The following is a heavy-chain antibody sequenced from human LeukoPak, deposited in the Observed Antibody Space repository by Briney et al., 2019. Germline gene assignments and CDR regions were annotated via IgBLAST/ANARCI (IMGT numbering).Heavy chain of an antibody. V-gene: IGHV4-34*01. D-gene: IGHD3-10*01. CDR1: GGSFSGYY. Sequence: SSETLSLTCAVFGGSFSGYYWSWIRQPPGKGLEWIGEINHSGSINYNSSLKSRVTISVDTSKNQFSLKLSSVTAADTAVYYCARRMGRRFGERYYYYHYMDVWGKGTTVTISS. CDR2: INHSGSI. CDR3: ARRMGRRFGERYYYYHYMDV. J-gene: IGHJ6*03.